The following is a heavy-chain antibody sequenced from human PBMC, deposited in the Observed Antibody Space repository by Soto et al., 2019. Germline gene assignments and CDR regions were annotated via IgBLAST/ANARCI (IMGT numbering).Heavy chain of an antibody. Sequence: PGGARRLSCAASGCTFSNDGKTWVRQAPGKGLEWVSYISRSSRTKYYADSLRGRFTISRDNAKSSLFLQMNSLGADDTAMYYFALDQVWDHPHYFAHCDRGALDTGSS. V-gene: IGHV3-48*01. CDR1: GCTFSNDG. CDR3: ALDQVWDHPHYFAH. J-gene: IGHJ4*02. D-gene: IGHD5-18*01. CDR2: ISRSSRTK.